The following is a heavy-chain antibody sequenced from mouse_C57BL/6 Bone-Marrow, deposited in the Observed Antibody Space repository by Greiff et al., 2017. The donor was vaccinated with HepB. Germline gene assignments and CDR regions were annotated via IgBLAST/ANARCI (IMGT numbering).Heavy chain of an antibody. CDR2: ISNGGGST. CDR1: GFTFSDYY. CDR3: ARLSSNWDYFDY. J-gene: IGHJ2*01. V-gene: IGHV5-12*01. Sequence: DVMLVESGGGLVQPGGSLKLSCAASGFTFSDYYMYWVRQTPEKRLEWVAYISNGGGSTYYPDTVKGRFTISRDNAKNTLYLQMSRLKSEDTAMYYCARLSSNWDYFDYWGQGTTLTVSS. D-gene: IGHD4-1*01.